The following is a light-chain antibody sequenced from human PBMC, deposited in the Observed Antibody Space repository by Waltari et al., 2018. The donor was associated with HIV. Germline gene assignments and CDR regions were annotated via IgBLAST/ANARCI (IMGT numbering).Light chain of an antibody. V-gene: IGKV3-15*01. CDR3: QQYNTWPWT. J-gene: IGKJ1*01. CDR2: DAS. CDR1: QSVSSN. Sequence: EIVMTQSPATLSVSPGERATLSCRASQSVSSNLAWYQQKPGQTPRLLIYDASARATGIPARFSGSASGTEFTLTISSLQSEDFAVYFCQQYNTWPWTFGQGTRVEIK.